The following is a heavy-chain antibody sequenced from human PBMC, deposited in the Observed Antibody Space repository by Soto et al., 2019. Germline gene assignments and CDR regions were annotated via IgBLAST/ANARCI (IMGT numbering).Heavy chain of an antibody. Sequence: GESLKISCNGSGYSFTSYWIGWVRQMPGKGLEWMGIIYPGDSDTRYSPSFQGQVTISADKSISTAYLQWSSLKASDTAMYYCARQEVVAATDNYYYYYMDVWGKGTTVTVSS. V-gene: IGHV5-51*01. CDR3: ARQEVVAATDNYYYYYMDV. J-gene: IGHJ6*03. CDR1: GYSFTSYW. D-gene: IGHD2-15*01. CDR2: IYPGDSDT.